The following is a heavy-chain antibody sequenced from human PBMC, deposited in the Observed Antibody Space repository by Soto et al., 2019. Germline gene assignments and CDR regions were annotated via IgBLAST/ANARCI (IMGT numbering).Heavy chain of an antibody. J-gene: IGHJ6*02. CDR1: GGSISRGGYY. D-gene: IGHD1-26*01. V-gene: IGHV4-31*03. CDR3: AGVGWYREANHRDRFAF. CDR2: IYYSGST. Sequence: SETLSLTCTVSGGSISRGGYYWSWIRQHPGKGLEWIGYIYYSGSTYYNPSLKSRVTISVDTSKNQFSLKLSSVTAADTAVYYCAGVGWYREANHRDRFAFWGRGTTVTVSS.